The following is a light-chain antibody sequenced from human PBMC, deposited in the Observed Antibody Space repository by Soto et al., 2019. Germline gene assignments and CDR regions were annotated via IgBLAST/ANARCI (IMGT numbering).Light chain of an antibody. CDR2: RND. V-gene: IGLV1-47*01. Sequence: QLVLTQPPSASGTPGQRVTISCSGSSSNIGSNYVYWYQQLPGTAPKLLIYRNDQRPSGVPDRFSGSKSGTSASLAISGLRSEDEADYYCAAWDGSLSGYVFGTGTKLTVL. CDR1: SSNIGSNY. J-gene: IGLJ1*01. CDR3: AAWDGSLSGYV.